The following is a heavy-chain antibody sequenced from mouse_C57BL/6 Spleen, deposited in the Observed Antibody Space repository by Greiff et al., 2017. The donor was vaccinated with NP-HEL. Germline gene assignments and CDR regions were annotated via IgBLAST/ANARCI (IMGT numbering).Heavy chain of an antibody. V-gene: IGHV1-61*01. CDR3: ARRALYGAMDY. CDR2: IYPSDSET. Sequence: VQLQQPGAELVRPGSSVKLSCKASGYTFTSYWMDWVKQRPGQGLEWIGNIYPSDSETHYNQKFKDKATLTVDKSSSTAYMQLSSLTSEDSAVYYCARRALYGAMDYWGQGTSVTVSS. CDR1: GYTFTSYW. J-gene: IGHJ4*01. D-gene: IGHD2-12*01.